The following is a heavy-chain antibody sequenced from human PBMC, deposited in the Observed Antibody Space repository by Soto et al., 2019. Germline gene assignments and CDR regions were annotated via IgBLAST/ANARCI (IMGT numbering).Heavy chain of an antibody. V-gene: IGHV4-4*07. CDR1: GGASVGYD. CDR2: IYSSGST. Sequence: SEILCVRWTVAGGASVGYDGSWIRQNAGKGLEWIGLIYSSGSTKYNPSLQSRISMSLDTSKNQFSLTLASVTAADTAVYYCARGQRFSDWFAPWRQGTLVTVSS. CDR3: ARGQRFSDWFAP. D-gene: IGHD3-3*01. J-gene: IGHJ5*02.